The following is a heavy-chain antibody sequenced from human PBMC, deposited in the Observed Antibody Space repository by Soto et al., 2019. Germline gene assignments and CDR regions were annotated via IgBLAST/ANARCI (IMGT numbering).Heavy chain of an antibody. CDR1: GGTFSSYA. CDR2: IIPIFGTA. CDR3: ARGYDFWSGYPSYYYGMDV. Sequence: SVKVSCKASGGTFSSYAISWVRQAPGQGLEWMGGIIPIFGTANYAQKFQGRVTITADKSTSTAYMELSSLRSEDTAVYYCARGYDFWSGYPSYYYGMDVWGQGTTVTVSS. D-gene: IGHD3-3*01. J-gene: IGHJ6*02. V-gene: IGHV1-69*06.